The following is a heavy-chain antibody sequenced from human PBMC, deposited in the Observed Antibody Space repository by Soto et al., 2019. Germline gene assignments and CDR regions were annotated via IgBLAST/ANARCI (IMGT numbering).Heavy chain of an antibody. CDR3: AGRIAVAGTLAY. D-gene: IGHD6-19*01. CDR2: ISGSGGST. J-gene: IGHJ4*02. V-gene: IGHV3-23*01. Sequence: GGSLRLSCAASGLTFISYAMSWVRQAPGKGLEWVSAISGSGGSTFYPDSVKGRFTISRDNSKNTLFLQMNSLRGEDTAVYYCAGRIAVAGTLAYWGQGTLVTVSS. CDR1: GLTFISYA.